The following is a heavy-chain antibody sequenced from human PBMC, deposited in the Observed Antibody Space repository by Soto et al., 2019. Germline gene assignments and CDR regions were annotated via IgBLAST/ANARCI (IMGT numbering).Heavy chain of an antibody. V-gene: IGHV3-23*01. CDR1: GFTFSTFA. J-gene: IGHJ4*02. D-gene: IGHD3-10*01. Sequence: GGSLRLSCAASGFTFSTFAMNWVRQAPGRGLEWVSTTGVIADSTYYADSVKGRFTISRDNSKNTLYLQMNSLRAEDTAVYYCAKAYYSGSGSYYTLYYFDYWGQGTLVTVSS. CDR2: TGVIADST. CDR3: AKAYYSGSGSYYTLYYFDY.